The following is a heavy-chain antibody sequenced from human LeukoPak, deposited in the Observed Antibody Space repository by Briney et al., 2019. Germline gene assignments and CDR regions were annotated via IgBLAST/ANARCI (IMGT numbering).Heavy chain of an antibody. V-gene: IGHV4-59*11. CDR3: ARDRIAVAGPYYYYMDV. CDR1: GGSISSHY. Sequence: SETLSLTCTVSGGSISSHYWSWIRQPPGKGLEWIGYIYYSGSTNYNPSLKSRVTISVDTSKNQLSLKLSSVTAADTAVYYCARDRIAVAGPYYYYMDVWGKGTTVTVSS. CDR2: IYYSGST. D-gene: IGHD6-19*01. J-gene: IGHJ6*03.